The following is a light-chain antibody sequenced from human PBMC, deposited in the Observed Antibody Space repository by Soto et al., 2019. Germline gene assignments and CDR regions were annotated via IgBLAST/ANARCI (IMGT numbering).Light chain of an antibody. J-gene: IGKJ1*01. CDR1: QSISSW. Sequence: DIQMTQSPSTLSASVGDRVTITCRTSQSISSWLAWYQQKPGKAPNLLIYKASSLQSGVPSRFSGSGSGKEFTLTISSLQPDDFSTYYCQQGRTFGQGTKVEIK. CDR2: KAS. CDR3: QQGRT. V-gene: IGKV1-5*03.